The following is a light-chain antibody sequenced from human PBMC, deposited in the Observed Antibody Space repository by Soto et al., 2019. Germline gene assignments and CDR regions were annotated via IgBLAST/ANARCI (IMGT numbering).Light chain of an antibody. CDR1: SSNIGNNY. V-gene: IGLV1-51*01. Sequence: QSVLTQPPSVSAAPGQTVTISCSGSSSNIGNNYVSWYQHLPGTAPQVLIYDNNKRSPGIPDRFSGSKSGTSATLAISGLQTGDEADYHCVTWDSGMSEVVFGGGTKLTVL. CDR3: VTWDSGMSEVV. CDR2: DNN. J-gene: IGLJ2*01.